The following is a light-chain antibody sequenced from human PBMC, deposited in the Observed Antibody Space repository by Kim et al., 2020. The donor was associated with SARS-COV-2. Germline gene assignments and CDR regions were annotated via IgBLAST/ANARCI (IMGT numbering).Light chain of an antibody. Sequence: QSVLTQPPSMSAAPGQEVTISCSGSRSNIGTHHVSWYQHVPGTAPKLPIYDNNERPSGIPDRVSASKSGTSGTLTITGLETGDEADYYCGTWDSSLSAVIFGGGTQLTVL. J-gene: IGLJ2*01. CDR2: DNN. CDR1: RSNIGTHH. CDR3: GTWDSSLSAVI. V-gene: IGLV1-51*01.